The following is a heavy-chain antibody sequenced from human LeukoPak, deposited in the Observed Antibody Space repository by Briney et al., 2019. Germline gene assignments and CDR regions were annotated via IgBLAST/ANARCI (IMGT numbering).Heavy chain of an antibody. Sequence: GGSLRLSCAASGFTFSTCAMHWVRQAPGKGLEWVSSIYSAGATHYAESVKGRFTISRDNSKNTLYLQMNSLRAEDMAVYYCAVIAAAGPVGFDYWGQGTLVTVSS. CDR1: GFTFSTCA. V-gene: IGHV3-53*01. CDR3: AVIAAAGPVGFDY. D-gene: IGHD6-13*01. CDR2: IYSAGAT. J-gene: IGHJ4*02.